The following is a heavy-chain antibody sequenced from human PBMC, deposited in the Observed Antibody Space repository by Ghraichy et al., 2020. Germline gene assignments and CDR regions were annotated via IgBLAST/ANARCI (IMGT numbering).Heavy chain of an antibody. Sequence: SETLSLTCTVSGGSISSSSYYWGWIRQPPGKGLEWIGSIYYSGSTYYNPSLKSRVTISVDTSKNQFSLKLSSVTAADTAVYYCARLEDSLWYFDLWGRGTLVTVSS. V-gene: IGHV4-39*07. J-gene: IGHJ2*01. CDR2: IYYSGST. CDR1: GGSISSSSYY. CDR3: ARLEDSLWYFDL. D-gene: IGHD1-1*01.